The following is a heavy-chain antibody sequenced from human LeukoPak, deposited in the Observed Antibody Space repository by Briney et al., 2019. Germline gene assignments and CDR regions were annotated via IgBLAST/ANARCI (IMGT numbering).Heavy chain of an antibody. Sequence: SETLSLTCTVSGGSISSSSYYWGWIRQPPGKGLESIGTIYYSGSTYYNPSLKSRVTISVDTSKNQFSLKLSSVTAADTAVYYCARLIYYGSGRSIDYWGQGTLVTVSS. CDR1: GGSISSSSYY. CDR3: ARLIYYGSGRSIDY. D-gene: IGHD3-10*01. J-gene: IGHJ4*02. V-gene: IGHV4-39*01. CDR2: IYYSGST.